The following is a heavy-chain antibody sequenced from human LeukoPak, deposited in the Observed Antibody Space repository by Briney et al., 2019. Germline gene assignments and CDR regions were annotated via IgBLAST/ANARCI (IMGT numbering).Heavy chain of an antibody. V-gene: IGHV1-2*04. J-gene: IGHJ5*02. D-gene: IGHD6-19*01. CDR1: GYTFTGYY. CDR3: ARDRGGGDSSGWYDWFDP. Sequence: ASVKVSCKASGYTFTGYYMHWVRQAPGQGLEWMGWINPNSGGTNYAQKFQGWVTMTRDTSISTAYMELSRLRSDDTAVYYCARDRGGGDSSGWYDWFDPWGQGTLVTVSS. CDR2: INPNSGGT.